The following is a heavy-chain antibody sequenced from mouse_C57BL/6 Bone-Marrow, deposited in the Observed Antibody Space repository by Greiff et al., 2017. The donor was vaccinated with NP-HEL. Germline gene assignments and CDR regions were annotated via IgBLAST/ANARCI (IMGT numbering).Heavy chain of an antibody. V-gene: IGHV5-6*02. J-gene: IGHJ2*01. D-gene: IGHD4-1*01. Sequence: EVKVVESGGDLVKPGGSLKLSCAASGFTFSSYGMSWVRQTPDKRLEWVATISSGGSYTYYPDSVKGRFTISRDNAKNTLYLQMSSLKSEDKAMYYCARRSNPGNYFDYWGQGTTLTVSS. CDR2: ISSGGSYT. CDR1: GFTFSSYG. CDR3: ARRSNPGNYFDY.